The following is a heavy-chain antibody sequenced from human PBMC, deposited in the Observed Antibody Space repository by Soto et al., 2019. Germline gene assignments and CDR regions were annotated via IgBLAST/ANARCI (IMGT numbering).Heavy chain of an antibody. CDR2: IYYSGST. V-gene: IGHV4-39*01. Sequence: ETLSLTCTVSGGSISSSSYYWGWIRQPPGKGLEWIGSIYYSGSTYYNPSLKSRVTISVDTSKNQFSLKLSSVTAADTAVYYCARRWGDYFDYWGQGTLVTVSS. CDR1: GGSISSSSYY. J-gene: IGHJ4*02. CDR3: ARRWGDYFDY. D-gene: IGHD3-16*01.